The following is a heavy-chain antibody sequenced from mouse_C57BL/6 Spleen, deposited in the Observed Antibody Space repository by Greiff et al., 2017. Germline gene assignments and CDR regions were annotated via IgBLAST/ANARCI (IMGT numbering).Heavy chain of an antibody. V-gene: IGHV3-6*01. CDR3: ARGDYYGSLYYFDY. CDR1: GYSITSGYY. D-gene: IGHD1-1*01. Sequence: DVQLQESGPGLVKPSQSLSLTCSVTGYSITSGYYWNWIRQFPGNKLEWMGYISYDGSNNYNPYLKNRISITLDTSKNQFFLKLNSVTTEDTATYYCARGDYYGSLYYFDYWGQGTTLTVSS. CDR2: ISYDGSN. J-gene: IGHJ2*01.